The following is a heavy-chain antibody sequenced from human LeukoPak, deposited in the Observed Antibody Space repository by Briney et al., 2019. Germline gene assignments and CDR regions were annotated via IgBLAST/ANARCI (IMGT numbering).Heavy chain of an antibody. J-gene: IGHJ4*02. V-gene: IGHV3-11*01. CDR1: GFTFSDYY. D-gene: IGHD6-19*01. CDR2: ISGSGSTI. Sequence: PGGSLRLSCAASGFTFSDYYMSWIRQAPGKGLEWVSYISGSGSTIYYADSVKGRFTISRDNAKNSLYLQMNSLRAEDTAVYYCAGAPLYSSGCIDYWGQGTLVTVSS. CDR3: AGAPLYSSGCIDY.